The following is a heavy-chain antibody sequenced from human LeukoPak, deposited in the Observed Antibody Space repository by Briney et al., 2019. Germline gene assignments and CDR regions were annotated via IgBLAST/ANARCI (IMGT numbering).Heavy chain of an antibody. V-gene: IGHV1-69*05. J-gene: IGHJ5*02. CDR1: GGTFSSYA. Sequence: SSVKVSCEASGGTFSSYAISCVSQAPGHGLEWMGRIIPIFGTAKYGQKFQGRVTITTDESTSTAYMELSSLRSEDTAVYYCAREAGEVVAAIASWFDPWGQGTLVTVSS. D-gene: IGHD2-15*01. CDR3: AREAGEVVAAIASWFDP. CDR2: IIPIFGTA.